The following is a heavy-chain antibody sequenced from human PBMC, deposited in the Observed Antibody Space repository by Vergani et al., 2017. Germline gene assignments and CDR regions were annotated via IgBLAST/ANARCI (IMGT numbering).Heavy chain of an antibody. CDR2: IYHSGGA. Sequence: QLHLQESGPGLVKPSETLSLTCTVSGGSITSSSYYWGWIRQPPGKGLEWIGNIYHSGGAYYNPSLKGRVTIAVDTSKNQFSLEVTSFTAADTAIYFCARTESFILRYFHWALWGQGTLVTVSS. D-gene: IGHD3-9*01. CDR1: GGSITSSSYY. J-gene: IGHJ4*02. CDR3: ARTESFILRYFHWAL. V-gene: IGHV4-39*01.